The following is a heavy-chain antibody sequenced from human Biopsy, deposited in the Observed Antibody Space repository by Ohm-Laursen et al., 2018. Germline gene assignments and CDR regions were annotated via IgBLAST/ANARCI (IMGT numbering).Heavy chain of an antibody. J-gene: IGHJ5*02. CDR3: ARGYSRRVSIFEASIYWFDT. CDR2: MIPSSGKT. D-gene: IGHD6-6*01. Sequence: SVSVSCKVSGYSFSTYDVNWVRQARGQGLEWMGWMIPSSGKTGYAQRFQGRVTLTMNTSISTAYMELSGLRSEDTAVYFCARGYSRRVSIFEASIYWFDTWGQGTLVTVSS. CDR1: GYSFSTYD. V-gene: IGHV1-8*01.